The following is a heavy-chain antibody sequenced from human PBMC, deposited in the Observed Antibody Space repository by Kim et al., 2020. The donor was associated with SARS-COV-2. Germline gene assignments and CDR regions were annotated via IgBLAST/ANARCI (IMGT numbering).Heavy chain of an antibody. V-gene: IGHV1-3*01. J-gene: IGHJ4*02. CDR3: ARERVGGSFGY. CDR1: GFTFSDYA. CDR2: INAGSGNT. Sequence: ASVKVSCKASGFTFSDYAMYWVRQAPGQRLEWMGWINAGSGNTRYSQKFQGRVTITWDTSASTAYMDLTSLRFEDTAVYYCARERVGGSFGYWGQGTLVT.